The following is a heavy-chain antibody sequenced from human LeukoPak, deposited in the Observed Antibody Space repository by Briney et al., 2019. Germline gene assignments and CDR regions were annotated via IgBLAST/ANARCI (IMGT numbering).Heavy chain of an antibody. D-gene: IGHD1-1*01. CDR1: GDIFSSNSAA. CDR3: VREEGQETARMFDC. CDR2: TYYRSKWYS. V-gene: IGHV6-1*01. Sequence: SQTLSLTCAISGDIFSSNSAAWNWIRQSPSRGLEWLGRTYYRSKWYSAYAVSVKSRITINSDTFKNQFSLQLNSVTPEDAAVYYCVREEGQETARMFDCWGQGIPVTVSS. J-gene: IGHJ4*02.